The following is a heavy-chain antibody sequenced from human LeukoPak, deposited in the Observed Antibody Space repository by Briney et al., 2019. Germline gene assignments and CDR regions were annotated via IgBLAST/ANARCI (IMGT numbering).Heavy chain of an antibody. CDR1: GYTFTSYD. D-gene: IGHD2-2*02. CDR3: ARGARVVPASIGY. Sequence: ASVKVSCKASGYTFTSYDIYWVRQTTGQGLEWMGWMNANSGDTGYAQKFQGRVTMTRDTSISTAYMELSRLRSDDTAIYYCARGARVVPASIGYWGQGTLVTVSS. J-gene: IGHJ4*02. CDR2: MNANSGDT. V-gene: IGHV1-8*01.